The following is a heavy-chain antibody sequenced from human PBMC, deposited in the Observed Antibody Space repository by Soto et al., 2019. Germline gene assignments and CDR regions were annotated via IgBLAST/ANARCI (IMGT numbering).Heavy chain of an antibody. CDR1: GFTFSDTL. D-gene: IGHD2-21*01. CDR3: AKDMVSVGARANEAFDV. Sequence: QVQLVQSGAELKKPGASVNISCQASGFTFSDTLINWVRQGPGQRLEWRGWTNPANGNTRYSESFQGRVTSSSLASASTAYAALSDLTSEDTAVYYCAKDMVSVGARANEAFDVWGQGTVITVSS. J-gene: IGHJ3*01. V-gene: IGHV1-3*01. CDR2: TNPANGNT.